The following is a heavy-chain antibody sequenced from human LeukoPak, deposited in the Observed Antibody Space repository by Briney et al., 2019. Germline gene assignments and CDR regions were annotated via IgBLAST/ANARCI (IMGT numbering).Heavy chain of an antibody. Sequence: SSETLSLTCTVSGGSISSYYWSWLRQPPGKGLEWLGYIYYSGSTNYNPSLKSRVTISVDTSKNQFSLKLSSVTAADTAVYYCASTYDSSGYYYYYGMDVWGQGTTVTVSS. V-gene: IGHV4-59*01. CDR1: GGSISSYY. CDR2: IYYSGST. CDR3: ASTYDSSGYYYYYGMDV. J-gene: IGHJ6*02. D-gene: IGHD3-22*01.